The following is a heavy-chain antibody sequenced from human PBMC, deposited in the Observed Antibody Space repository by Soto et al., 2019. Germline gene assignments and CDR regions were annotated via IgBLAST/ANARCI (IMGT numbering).Heavy chain of an antibody. J-gene: IGHJ6*04. D-gene: IGHD6-19*01. Sequence: PGGSLRLSCAASGFTFSSYGMHWVRQAPGKGLEWVAVISYDGSNKYYADSVKGRFTISRDNSKNTLYLQMNSLRAEDTAVYYCAKEVRRKNSSGWYRDYYYGMDVWGKGT. CDR2: ISYDGSNK. V-gene: IGHV3-30*18. CDR3: AKEVRRKNSSGWYRDYYYGMDV. CDR1: GFTFSSYG.